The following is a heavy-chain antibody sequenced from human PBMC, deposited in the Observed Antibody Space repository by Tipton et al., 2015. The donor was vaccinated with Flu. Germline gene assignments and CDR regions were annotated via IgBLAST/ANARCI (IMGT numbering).Heavy chain of an antibody. CDR2: INPSGGST. CDR3: ARDLDRCSSTSCSFYYYYGMDV. CDR1: GYTFTSYY. J-gene: IGHJ6*02. D-gene: IGHD2-2*01. V-gene: IGHV1-46*01. Sequence: QVQLVQSGAEVKKPGASVKVSCKASGYTFTSYYMHWVRQAPGQGLEWMGIINPSGGSTSYAQKFQGRVTMTRDTSTSTVYMELSSLRSEDTAVYYCARDLDRCSSTSCSFYYYYGMDVWGQGTTVTVSS.